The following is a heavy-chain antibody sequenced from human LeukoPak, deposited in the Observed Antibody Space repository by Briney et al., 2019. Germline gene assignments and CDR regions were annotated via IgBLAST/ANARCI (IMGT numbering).Heavy chain of an antibody. CDR1: GGSFSGYY. Sequence: SETLSLTCAVYGGSFSGYYWSWIRQPPGKGLEWIGEINHSGSTNYNPSLKSRVTISVDTSKNQFSVRLSSVTAADTAVYYCARVSPDSYGQGPFDYWGQGSLVTVSS. J-gene: IGHJ4*02. D-gene: IGHD5-18*01. V-gene: IGHV4-34*01. CDR3: ARVSPDSYGQGPFDY. CDR2: INHSGST.